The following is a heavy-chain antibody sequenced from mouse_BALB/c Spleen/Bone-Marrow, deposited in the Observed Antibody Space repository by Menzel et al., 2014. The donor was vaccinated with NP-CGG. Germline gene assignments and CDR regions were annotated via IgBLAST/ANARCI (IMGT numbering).Heavy chain of an antibody. Sequence: EVKLVESGGGLVQPGGSPRLSCATSGFTFTDYYMNWVRQPPGKALEWLGFIRNKANGYTTEYSASVKGRFTISRDNSQNILYLQMNTLRAEDSATYYCARDKGRVFFDYWGQGTTLTVSP. CDR3: ARDKGRVFFDY. CDR2: IRNKANGYTT. CDR1: GFTFTDYY. J-gene: IGHJ2*01. V-gene: IGHV7-3*02.